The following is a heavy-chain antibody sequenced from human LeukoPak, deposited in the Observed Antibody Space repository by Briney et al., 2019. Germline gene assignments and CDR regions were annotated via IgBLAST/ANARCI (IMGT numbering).Heavy chain of an antibody. Sequence: ASVKVSCKASGYTFTDYHMHWVRQAPGQGLEWLGWINPNHGGTNYAQKFQGRVTMTRDTSISTAYMELSSLRSDDTAVYYCARERGGGSGTYYILYWGLGSLVTVSS. D-gene: IGHD3-10*01. CDR1: GYTFTDYH. V-gene: IGHV1-2*02. J-gene: IGHJ4*02. CDR2: INPNHGGT. CDR3: ARERGGGSGTYYILY.